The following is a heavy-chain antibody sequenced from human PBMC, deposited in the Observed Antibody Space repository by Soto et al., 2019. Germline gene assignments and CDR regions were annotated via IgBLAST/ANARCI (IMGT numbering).Heavy chain of an antibody. Sequence: SETLSLTCTVSGGSISSYYWSWIRQPPGKGLEWIGYIYYSGSTNYNPSLKSRVTISVDTSKNQFSLKLSSVTAADTAVYYCARVAVAGIWAWFDPWGQGTLVTVSS. D-gene: IGHD6-19*01. CDR2: IYYSGST. V-gene: IGHV4-59*01. J-gene: IGHJ5*02. CDR3: ARVAVAGIWAWFDP. CDR1: GGSISSYY.